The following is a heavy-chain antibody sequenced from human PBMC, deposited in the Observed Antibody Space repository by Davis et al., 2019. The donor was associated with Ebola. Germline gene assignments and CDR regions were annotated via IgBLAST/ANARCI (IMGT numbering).Heavy chain of an antibody. J-gene: IGHJ2*01. CDR2: IYYSGST. CDR3: ASGSSGWLSWYFDL. D-gene: IGHD6-19*01. V-gene: IGHV4-59*01. Sequence: PSETLSLTCTVSGGSISGYYWSWIRQPPGKGLEWIGYIYYSGSTNYNPSLKSRVTISLDSSKNQFSLKLNSVTAADTAVYYCASGSSGWLSWYFDLWGRGTLVTVSS. CDR1: GGSISGYY.